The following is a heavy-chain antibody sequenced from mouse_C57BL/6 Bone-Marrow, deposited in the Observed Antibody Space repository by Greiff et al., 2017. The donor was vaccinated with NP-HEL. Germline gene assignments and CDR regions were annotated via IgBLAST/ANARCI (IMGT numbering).Heavy chain of an antibody. CDR2: IDPSDSYT. V-gene: IGHV1-69*01. D-gene: IGHD2-3*01. CDR3: APYDGYYWFAY. CDR1: GYTFTSYW. Sequence: VQLQQPGAELVMPGASVKLSCKASGYTFTSYWMHWVKQRPGQGLEWIGEIDPSDSYTNYNQKFKGKSTLTVDKSSSTAYMQLSSLTSEDSAVYYCAPYDGYYWFAYWGQGTLVTVSA. J-gene: IGHJ3*01.